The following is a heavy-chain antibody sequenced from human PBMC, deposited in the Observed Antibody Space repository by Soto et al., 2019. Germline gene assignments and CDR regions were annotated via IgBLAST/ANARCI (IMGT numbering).Heavy chain of an antibody. V-gene: IGHV3-66*01. CDR1: GFTVSSSY. CDR3: AIIYYYNYYMDV. J-gene: IGHJ6*03. CDR2: IYSGGST. Sequence: PGGSLRLSCAASGFTVSSSYMSWVRQAPGKGLEWVSVIYSGGSTYDADSVKGRFTISRDNSKNTLYLQMNSLRAEDTAVYYCAIIYYYNYYMDVWGQGTTVTVSS.